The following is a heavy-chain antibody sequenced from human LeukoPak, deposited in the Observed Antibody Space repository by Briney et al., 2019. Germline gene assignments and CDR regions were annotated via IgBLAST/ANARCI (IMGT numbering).Heavy chain of an antibody. J-gene: IGHJ6*02. CDR1: GFTFSSYW. Sequence: GGSLRLSCAVSGFTFSSYWMHWVRQAPGKGLVWVSSISSSSSSYIYYADSVKGRFTISRDNAKNSLYLQMNSLRAEDTAVYYHASRLRFLEWLPPYYYYYGMDVWGQGTTVTVSS. CDR2: ISSSSSSYI. CDR3: ASRLRFLEWLPPYYYYYGMDV. V-gene: IGHV3-21*01. D-gene: IGHD3-3*01.